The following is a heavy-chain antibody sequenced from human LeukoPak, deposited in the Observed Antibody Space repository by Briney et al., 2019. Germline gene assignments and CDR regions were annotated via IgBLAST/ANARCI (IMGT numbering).Heavy chain of an antibody. D-gene: IGHD1-26*01. CDR1: GYTFTGYY. J-gene: IGHJ4*02. Sequence: ASVKVSCKASGYTFTGYYMHWVRQAPGQGLEWMGRINPNSGGTNYAQKFQGRVTMTRDTSISTAYMELSRLRSDDTAVYYCARDLYSGSDFYYFDYWGQGTLVTVSS. V-gene: IGHV1-2*06. CDR3: ARDLYSGSDFYYFDY. CDR2: INPNSGGT.